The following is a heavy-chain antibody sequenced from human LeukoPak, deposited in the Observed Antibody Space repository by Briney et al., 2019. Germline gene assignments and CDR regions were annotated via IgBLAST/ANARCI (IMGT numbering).Heavy chain of an antibody. J-gene: IGHJ6*03. D-gene: IGHD3-10*01. V-gene: IGHV4-61*02. Sequence: SETLSLTCTVSGGSISSGNYYWSWIRQPAGKGLEWIGRIHTSGSTNYKPSLKSRVTISVDTSKNQFSLKLSSVTAADTAVYYCARGYYCSGSYYSSYYYHYMDVWGKGTTVTISS. CDR1: GGSISSGNYY. CDR3: ARGYYCSGSYYSSYYYHYMDV. CDR2: IHTSGST.